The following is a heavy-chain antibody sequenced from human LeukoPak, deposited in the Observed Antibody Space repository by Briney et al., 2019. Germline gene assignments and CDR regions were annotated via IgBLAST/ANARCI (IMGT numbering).Heavy chain of an antibody. CDR1: GGSISSRSYY. D-gene: IGHD1-26*01. CDR2: LFDSGNT. J-gene: IGHJ4*02. V-gene: IGHV4-39*07. Sequence: SETLSLTCIVSGGSISSRSYYWDWIRQPPGKGLEWIGNLFDSGNTHYNPSLRSRLTMSVDTSKNQFSLKLSSVTAADTAVYYCARGEWDLLFDYWGQGTLATVSS. CDR3: ARGEWDLLFDY.